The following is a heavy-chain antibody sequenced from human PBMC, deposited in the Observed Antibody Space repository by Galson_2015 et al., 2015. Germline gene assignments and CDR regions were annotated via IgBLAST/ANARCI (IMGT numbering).Heavy chain of an antibody. CDR3: ARELGGTYYFDY. CDR2: IRYDGSQT. D-gene: IGHD3-10*01. J-gene: IGHJ4*02. Sequence: SLRLSCAASGFIFRNYWMVWVRQTPEKGLEWVAKIRYDGSQTFYVDSVKGRFAISRDNAENSLYLQMNSLRAEDTAVYYCARELGGTYYFDYWGLGTLVTVSS. V-gene: IGHV3-7*03. CDR1: GFIFRNYW.